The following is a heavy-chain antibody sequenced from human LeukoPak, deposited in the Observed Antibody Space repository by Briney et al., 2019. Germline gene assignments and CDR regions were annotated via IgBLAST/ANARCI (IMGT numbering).Heavy chain of an antibody. D-gene: IGHD5-24*01. V-gene: IGHV1-2*06. CDR1: GYTFTGYY. Sequence: ASVMVSCKASGYTFTGYYMHWVRQAPGQGLEWMGRINPNSGGTNYAQKFQGRVTMTRDTSISTAYMELSRLRSDDTAVYYCARVDIDGSAYYYYYGMDVWGQGTTVTVSS. CDR2: INPNSGGT. J-gene: IGHJ6*02. CDR3: ARVDIDGSAYYYYYGMDV.